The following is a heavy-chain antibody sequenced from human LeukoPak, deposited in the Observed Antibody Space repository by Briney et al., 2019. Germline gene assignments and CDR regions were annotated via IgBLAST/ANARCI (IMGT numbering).Heavy chain of an antibody. J-gene: IGHJ4*02. Sequence: ASVKVSCKASGGTFSSYAISWVRQAPGQGLEWMGWISAYNGNTNYAQKLQGRVTMTTDTSTSTAYMELRSLRSDDTAVYYCARAPAGVVITIFDYWGQGTLVTVSS. D-gene: IGHD3-3*01. V-gene: IGHV1-18*01. CDR1: GGTFSSYA. CDR2: ISAYNGNT. CDR3: ARAPAGVVITIFDY.